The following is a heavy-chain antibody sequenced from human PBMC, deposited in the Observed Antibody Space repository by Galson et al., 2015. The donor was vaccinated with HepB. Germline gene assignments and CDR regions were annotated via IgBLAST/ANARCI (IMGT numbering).Heavy chain of an antibody. CDR1: GFNFSSYS. CDR3: ARDGKHHRFTKVRGLYYGMAF. Sequence: SLRLSCAASGFNFSSYSMNWVRQAPGKGLEWISSISSSSSYIYYADSVKGRFTLSRDNAKNSLYLQMNSLRAEDTAVYYCARDGKHHRFTKVRGLYYGMAFWGNGSTVTVAS. J-gene: IGHJ6*04. D-gene: IGHD3-10*01. V-gene: IGHV3-21*01. CDR2: ISSSSSYI.